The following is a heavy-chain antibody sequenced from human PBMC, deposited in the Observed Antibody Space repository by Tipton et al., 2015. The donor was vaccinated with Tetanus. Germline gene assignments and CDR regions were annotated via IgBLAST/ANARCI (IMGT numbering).Heavy chain of an antibody. CDR3: ARHLAKAYATGFDP. D-gene: IGHD2-2*01. CDR1: DYSFANYW. Sequence: VQLVQSGAEVKRPGESLRISCKASDYSFANYWIAWVRQMPGKGLEWIGIIYPGDSSTRYSPSFQGQVSISVDKSISTTYLQWVSLKASDTATYYCARHLAKAYATGFDPWGQGALVTVSS. J-gene: IGHJ5*02. V-gene: IGHV5-51*01. CDR2: IYPGDSST.